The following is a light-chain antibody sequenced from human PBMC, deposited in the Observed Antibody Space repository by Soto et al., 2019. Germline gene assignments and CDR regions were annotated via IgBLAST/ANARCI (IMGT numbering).Light chain of an antibody. CDR1: QSVSSSY. V-gene: IGKV3-20*01. CDR2: GAS. Sequence: EIVLTQSPGTLSLSPGERATLSCRASQSVSSSYLAWYQQKPGQAPRLLIYGASSRATGIPDRFSGSGSGTHFTLTISRLEPEDFAGYYCQQDGSSPFTFGAGTKVEIK. CDR3: QQDGSSPFT. J-gene: IGKJ3*01.